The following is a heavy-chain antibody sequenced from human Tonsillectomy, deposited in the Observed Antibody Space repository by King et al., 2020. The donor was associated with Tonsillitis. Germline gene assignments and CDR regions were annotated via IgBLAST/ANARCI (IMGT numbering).Heavy chain of an antibody. Sequence: VQLVESGGGVAQPGRSLRLSCTASRFSFRSYALHWVRQAPGKGLEWVAVISGDGSKRYYADSVRGRFTISRDNSKSTLYLQMNSLRAEDTAVYFCATLEAGTPVYSAYWGQGTLVTVSS. D-gene: IGHD1-1*01. CDR1: RFSFRSYA. CDR3: ATLEAGTPVYSAY. V-gene: IGHV3-30*04. CDR2: ISGDGSKR. J-gene: IGHJ4*02.